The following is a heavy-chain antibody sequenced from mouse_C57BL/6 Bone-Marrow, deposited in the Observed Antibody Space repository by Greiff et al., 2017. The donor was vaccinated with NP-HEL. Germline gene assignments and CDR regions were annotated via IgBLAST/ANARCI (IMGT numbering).Heavy chain of an antibody. CDR3: ASPTVVTAEY. J-gene: IGHJ4*01. D-gene: IGHD1-1*01. V-gene: IGHV14-3*01. CDR1: GFNIKNTY. CDR2: IDPANGNT. Sequence: EVKLVESVAELVRPGASVKLSCTASGFNIKNTYMRWVKQRPKQGLEWIGRIDPANGNTKYAPKFQGKATITADTSTNTPYLQLSSLTSEDTAIYCGASPTVVTAEYWGRGNSVTVTA.